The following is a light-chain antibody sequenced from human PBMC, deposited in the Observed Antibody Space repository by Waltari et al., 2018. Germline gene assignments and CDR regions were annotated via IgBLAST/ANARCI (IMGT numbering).Light chain of an antibody. J-gene: IGLJ2*01. CDR3: QSADSSDMVY. V-gene: IGLV3-25*03. CDR1: TLPKQY. Sequence: SHELTQSPSVSVSPGQTARITCSGDTLPKQYAHWYQQKPGQAPGLILYKDTERPSGIPERFSASTSGTIVTLTLSGDRAEDEADYYCQSADSSDMVYFGGGTKLTVL. CDR2: KDT.